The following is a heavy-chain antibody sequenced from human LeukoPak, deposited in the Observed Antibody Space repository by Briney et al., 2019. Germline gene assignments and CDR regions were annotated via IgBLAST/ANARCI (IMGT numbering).Heavy chain of an antibody. Sequence: SETLSLTCTVSGGSISGSYWSWIRQSPGKGLEWIGYIYYSGSTNYNLSLKSRVTILVDTSKNQFSLKLSSVTAADTAVYYCARLQYTGSYYPDYWGQGTLVTVSS. CDR1: GGSISGSY. D-gene: IGHD1-26*01. V-gene: IGHV4-59*08. CDR3: ARLQYTGSYYPDY. CDR2: IYYSGST. J-gene: IGHJ4*02.